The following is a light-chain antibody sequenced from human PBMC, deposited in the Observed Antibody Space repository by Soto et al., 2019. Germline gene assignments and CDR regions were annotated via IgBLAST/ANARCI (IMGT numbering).Light chain of an antibody. CDR2: LNSDGSH. J-gene: IGLJ2*01. Sequence: QPVLTQSPSASAALGPSVTLTCTWSSWHSNYAIAWHQQQPETGPRYLMKLNSDGSHSKGDGIPDRFSGSSSGAERYLTISSLQSEAEADYYCQTWGTGTHVVLGGGTKVTVL. V-gene: IGLV4-69*01. CDR1: SWHSNYA. CDR3: QTWGTGTHVV.